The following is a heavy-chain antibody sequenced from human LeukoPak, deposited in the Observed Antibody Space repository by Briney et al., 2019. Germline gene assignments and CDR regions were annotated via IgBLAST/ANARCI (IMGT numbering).Heavy chain of an antibody. Sequence: SETLSLTCTVSGGSISSSSHSWGWIRQPPGKGLEWTGTIYYTGRTYYNPSLESRLTISVDTSKNQFSLKLTSVTAADTAVYYCARASSGYYWDFDYWGQGTTVTVSS. CDR1: GGSISSSSHS. V-gene: IGHV4-39*01. J-gene: IGHJ4*03. D-gene: IGHD3-22*01. CDR2: IYYTGRT. CDR3: ARASSGYYWDFDY.